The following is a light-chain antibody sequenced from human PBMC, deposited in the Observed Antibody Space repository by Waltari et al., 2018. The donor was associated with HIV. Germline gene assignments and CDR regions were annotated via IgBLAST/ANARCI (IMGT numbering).Light chain of an antibody. CDR1: SSDVGSYNL. CDR2: EVS. J-gene: IGLJ3*02. V-gene: IGLV2-23*02. Sequence: QSALTQPASVSGSPGQSITISCTGTSSDVGSYNLVSWYQQHPGKAPTLMIYEVSKRPSGGSTRFSGSKSGNTASLTISGLQAEDEADYYCCSYAGSNTWVFGGGTKLTVL. CDR3: CSYAGSNTWV.